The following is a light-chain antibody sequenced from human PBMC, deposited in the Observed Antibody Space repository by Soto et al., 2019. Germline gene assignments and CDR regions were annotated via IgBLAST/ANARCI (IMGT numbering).Light chain of an antibody. V-gene: IGKV3-20*01. CDR1: QSVSSSY. CDR3: QQYGSSLLWG. CDR2: GAS. Sequence: EIVLTQSPGTLSLSPGERATLSCRASQSVSSSYLAWYQQKPGQAPRLLIYGASSRATGIPDRFSGSGSGTDFTLTISRLEPEDFAVYYCQQYGSSLLWGFGQGTKVEIK. J-gene: IGKJ1*01.